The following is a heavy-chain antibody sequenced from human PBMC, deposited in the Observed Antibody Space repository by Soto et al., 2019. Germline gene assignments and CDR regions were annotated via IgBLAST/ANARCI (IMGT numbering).Heavy chain of an antibody. V-gene: IGHV4-31*03. CDR2: IYYTGST. CDR3: ARVSGIVVVPTAKDPAYCYMDV. D-gene: IGHD2-2*01. Sequence: QVQLQESGPGLVKPSQTPSLTCTVSGGSISGGPYYWTWIRQHPGSGLEWIGYIYYTGSTYYNPSLTCRVIMSVDTSEYQLSLKLTSVTAAATAVYFCARVSGIVVVPTAKDPAYCYMDVGGKGTTVTVSS. J-gene: IGHJ6*03. CDR1: GGSISGGPYY.